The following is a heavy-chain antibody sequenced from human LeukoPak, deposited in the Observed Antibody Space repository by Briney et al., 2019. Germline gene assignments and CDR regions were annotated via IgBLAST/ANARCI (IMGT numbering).Heavy chain of an antibody. J-gene: IGHJ3*02. CDR3: ARDLSLVGATIAFDI. D-gene: IGHD1-26*01. Sequence: ASVKVSCKASGYTFTSYGINWVRQAPGRGLEWMGWFSGYNGNTDYAQKFQGRVTMTTDTSTSTAYMVLRSPRSDDTALYYCARDLSLVGATIAFDIWGQGTMVTVSS. V-gene: IGHV1-18*01. CDR1: GYTFTSYG. CDR2: FSGYNGNT.